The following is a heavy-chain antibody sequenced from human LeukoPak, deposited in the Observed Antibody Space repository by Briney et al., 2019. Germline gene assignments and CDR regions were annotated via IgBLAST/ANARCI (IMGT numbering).Heavy chain of an antibody. D-gene: IGHD2-2*01. J-gene: IGHJ4*02. CDR2: IYYSGST. Sequence: SETLSLTCTVSGGSISSYYWSWIRQPPGKGLEWIGYIYYSGSTNYNPSLKGRVTISVDTSKNQFSLKLSSVTAADTAVYYCARQSYCSSTSCLQFDYWGQGTLVTVSS. CDR1: GGSISSYY. CDR3: ARQSYCSSTSCLQFDY. V-gene: IGHV4-59*08.